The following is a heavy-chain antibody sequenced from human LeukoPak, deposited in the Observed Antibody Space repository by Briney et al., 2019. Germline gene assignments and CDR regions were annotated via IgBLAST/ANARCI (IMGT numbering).Heavy chain of an antibody. D-gene: IGHD3-10*01. CDR3: ARHMVDHDAFDI. Sequence: SGTLSLTCTVSGGSISSYYWSWIRQPPGKGLEWIGYIYYSGSTNYNPSLKSRVTISVDTSKNQFSLKLSSVTAADTAVYYCARHMVDHDAFDIWGQGTMVTVSS. J-gene: IGHJ3*02. V-gene: IGHV4-59*08. CDR2: IYYSGST. CDR1: GGSISSYY.